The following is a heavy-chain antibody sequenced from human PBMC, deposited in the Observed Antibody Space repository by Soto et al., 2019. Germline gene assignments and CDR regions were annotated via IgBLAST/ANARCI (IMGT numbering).Heavy chain of an antibody. CDR2: VYYRGRS. D-gene: IGHD2-8*01. CDR3: VSQRTSVLTQAYFDY. Sequence: RSLTCTVSGGSVSNSNYYLGWIRQSPGKGLEWIWSVYYRGRSYSKSSVKSRVTISVDTSKNQFSLNLNSVTASDTAVYYCVSQRTSVLTQAYFDYWGPGALVTVSS. CDR1: GGSVSNSNYY. J-gene: IGHJ4*02. V-gene: IGHV4-39*01.